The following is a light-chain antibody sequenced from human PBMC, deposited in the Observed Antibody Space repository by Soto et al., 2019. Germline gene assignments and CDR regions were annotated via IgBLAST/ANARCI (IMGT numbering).Light chain of an antibody. CDR3: QQYNNWPPVYT. V-gene: IGKV3-15*01. CDR1: QSVSSN. Sequence: EIVMTQSPATLSVSPGERATLSCSASQSVSSNLACYQQKPGQAPRLLIYGASTRATGIPARFSGSGSGTEFTLTISSLQSEDFAVYYCQQYNNWPPVYTFGQGTKLEIK. CDR2: GAS. J-gene: IGKJ2*01.